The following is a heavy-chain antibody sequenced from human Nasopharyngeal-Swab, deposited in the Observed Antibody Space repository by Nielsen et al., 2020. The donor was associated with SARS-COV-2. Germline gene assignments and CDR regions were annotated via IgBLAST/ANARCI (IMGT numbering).Heavy chain of an antibody. V-gene: IGHV3-73*01. Sequence: GESLKISCAASGFTFSDSAIHWVRQASGKGLEWVGRIRSKGNNYATAYAASVKGRFIIFRDDPTNTAYLQMNSLKTEDTAVYYCTRCGGGCYSGRDYWGQVTLVTVSS. CDR2: IRSKGNNYAT. D-gene: IGHD2-21*02. CDR3: TRCGGGCYSGRDY. CDR1: GFTFSDSA. J-gene: IGHJ4*02.